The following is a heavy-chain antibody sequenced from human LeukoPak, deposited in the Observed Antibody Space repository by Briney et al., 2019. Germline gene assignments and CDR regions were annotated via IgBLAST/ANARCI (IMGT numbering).Heavy chain of an antibody. CDR3: ARRYYSGSSGYNWFDP. J-gene: IGHJ5*02. CDR1: GDSISSDY. V-gene: IGHV4-4*07. D-gene: IGHD1-26*01. CDR2: IHTSGST. Sequence: SETLSLTCTVSGDSISSDYWSWIRQPAGKGLEWIGRIHTSGSTNYTPSLKSRVTMSVDTSKNQFSLKLSSVTAADTAVYYCARRYYSGSSGYNWFDPWGQGTLVTVSS.